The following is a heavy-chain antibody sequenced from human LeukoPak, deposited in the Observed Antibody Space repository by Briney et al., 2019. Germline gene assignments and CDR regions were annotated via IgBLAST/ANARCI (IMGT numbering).Heavy chain of an antibody. V-gene: IGHV3-21*01. Sequence: GGSLRLSCAASGFTFSSYSMNWVRQAPGKGLEWVSSISSSSSYIYYADSVKGRFTISRDNAKNSLYLQMNSLRAEDTAVYYCARVPSLLWFGELRGEVDYWGQGTLVTVSS. J-gene: IGHJ4*02. CDR1: GFTFSSYS. CDR2: ISSSSSYI. CDR3: ARVPSLLWFGELRGEVDY. D-gene: IGHD3-10*01.